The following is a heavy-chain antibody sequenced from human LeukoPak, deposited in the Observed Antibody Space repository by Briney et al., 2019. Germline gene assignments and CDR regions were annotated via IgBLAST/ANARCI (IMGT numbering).Heavy chain of an antibody. V-gene: IGHV4-38-2*02. J-gene: IGHJ6*03. CDR2: IYHSGST. D-gene: IGHD1-1*01. CDR1: GYSISSGYY. Sequence: SETLSLTCTVSGYSISSGYYWGWIRQPPGKGLEWIGSIYHSGSTYYNPSLKSRVTISVDRSKNQFSLKRSSVTAADTAVYYCASRGERYYYYMDVWGKGTTVTVSS. CDR3: ASRGERYYYYMDV.